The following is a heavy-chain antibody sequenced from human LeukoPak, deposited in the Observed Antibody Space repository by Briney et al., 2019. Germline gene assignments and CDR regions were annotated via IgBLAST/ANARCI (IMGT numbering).Heavy chain of an antibody. CDR2: IHHSGST. Sequence: SETLSLTCTVSGGSITNSNYYWGWIRQPPGKGLVGIGSIHHSGSTYYNPSLKSRATISVDTSKNQLSLKVTSVTAADTAVYYCARPKSSGYNWFDPWGQGTLVTVSS. V-gene: IGHV4-39*01. CDR1: GGSITNSNYY. D-gene: IGHD3-22*01. J-gene: IGHJ5*02. CDR3: ARPKSSGYNWFDP.